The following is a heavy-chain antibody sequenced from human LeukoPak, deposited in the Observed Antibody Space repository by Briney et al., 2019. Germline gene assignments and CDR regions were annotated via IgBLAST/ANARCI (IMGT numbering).Heavy chain of an antibody. V-gene: IGHV4-59*08. CDR2: VYYSGST. CDR1: GGSISTYY. J-gene: IGHJ4*02. Sequence: SETLSLTCTVSGGSISTYYWSWIRQPPGKGLEWIGYVYYSGSTNYNPSLKSRVTISADTSKNQFSLRLSSVTAADTAVYYCARYDVWGSYRAFDYWGQGTLVTVSS. D-gene: IGHD3-16*02. CDR3: ARYDVWGSYRAFDY.